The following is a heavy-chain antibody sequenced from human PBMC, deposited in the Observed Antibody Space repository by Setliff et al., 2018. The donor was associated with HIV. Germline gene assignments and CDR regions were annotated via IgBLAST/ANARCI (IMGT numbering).Heavy chain of an antibody. Sequence: PSETLSLTCTVSGVSIGSGYYWGWIRQPAGQRLEWIGRIYASGSPNYNPSLQSRVTLSVDTSKNQFSLTLTSVTAADTAVYYCARGGRSDGYHIASWGQGILVTVSS. CDR3: ARGGRSDGYHIAS. J-gene: IGHJ4*02. CDR1: GVSIGSGYY. CDR2: IYASGSP. D-gene: IGHD2-15*01. V-gene: IGHV4-4*07.